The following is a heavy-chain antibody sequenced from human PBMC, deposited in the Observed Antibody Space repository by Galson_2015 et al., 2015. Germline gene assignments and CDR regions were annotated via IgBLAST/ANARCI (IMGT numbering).Heavy chain of an antibody. CDR1: GGSFSGYY. CDR2: INHSGST. Sequence: ETLSLTCAVYGGSFSGYYWSWIRQPPGKGLEWIGEINHSGSTNYNPSLKSRVTISVDTSKNQFSLKLSSVTAADTAVYYCARGRGSSWYRREYYYYGMDVWGQGTTVTVSS. D-gene: IGHD6-13*01. CDR3: ARGRGSSWYRREYYYYGMDV. V-gene: IGHV4-34*01. J-gene: IGHJ6*02.